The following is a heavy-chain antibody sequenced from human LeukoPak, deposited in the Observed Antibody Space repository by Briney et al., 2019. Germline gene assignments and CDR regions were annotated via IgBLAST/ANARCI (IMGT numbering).Heavy chain of an antibody. D-gene: IGHD6-19*01. CDR1: GFTFSDAW. Sequence: GGSLRLSCAASGFTFSDAWMSWVRQAPGKRLEWVGRIKSKTNAGTTDYAAPVKGRFTISRDDSKNTLYLQMNSLKSEDTAVYYCTTDLSAVAGTFDYWGQGTLVTVSS. V-gene: IGHV3-15*01. CDR2: IKSKTNAGTT. CDR3: TTDLSAVAGTFDY. J-gene: IGHJ4*02.